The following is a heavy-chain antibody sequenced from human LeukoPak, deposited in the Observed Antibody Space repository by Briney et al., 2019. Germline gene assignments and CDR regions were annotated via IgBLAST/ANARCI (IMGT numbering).Heavy chain of an antibody. CDR1: GFTFSSYA. V-gene: IGHV3-23*01. D-gene: IGHD2-15*01. CDR2: ISGSGGST. Sequence: GSLRLSCAASGFTFSSYAMSWVRQAPGKGLEWVSAISGSGGSTYYADSVKGRFTISRDNSKNTLYLQMNSLRAEDTAVYYCAKDQAKPGYCSGGSCYTGPNWGQGTLVTVSS. J-gene: IGHJ4*02. CDR3: AKDQAKPGYCSGGSCYTGPN.